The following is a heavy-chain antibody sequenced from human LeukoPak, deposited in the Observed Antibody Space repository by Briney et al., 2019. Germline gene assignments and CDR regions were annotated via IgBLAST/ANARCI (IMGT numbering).Heavy chain of an antibody. V-gene: IGHV3-23*01. J-gene: IGHJ4*02. Sequence: GGSLRLSCAASGFTLSSYAMTWVRQAPGKGLEWVSAISGSGGSTYYADSVKGRFTISRDNSKNTLYLQMNSLRAEDTAVYYCAREYSYGYRDFDYWGQGTLVTVSS. D-gene: IGHD5-18*01. CDR1: GFTLSSYA. CDR3: AREYSYGYRDFDY. CDR2: ISGSGGST.